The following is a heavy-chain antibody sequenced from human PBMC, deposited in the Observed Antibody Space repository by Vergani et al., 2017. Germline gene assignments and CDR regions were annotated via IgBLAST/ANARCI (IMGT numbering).Heavy chain of an antibody. Sequence: QVQLQESGPGLVKPSETLSLTCTVSGGSISSYYWSWIRQPPGKGLEWIGYIYYSGSTNYNPSLKSRVTISVDTTKNEFSLQLSSVTAADTDVYYCARGIGPRSSFDYWGQGTLVTVSS. V-gene: IGHV4-59*01. CDR3: ARGIGPRSSFDY. J-gene: IGHJ4*02. CDR2: IYYSGST. CDR1: GGSISSYY.